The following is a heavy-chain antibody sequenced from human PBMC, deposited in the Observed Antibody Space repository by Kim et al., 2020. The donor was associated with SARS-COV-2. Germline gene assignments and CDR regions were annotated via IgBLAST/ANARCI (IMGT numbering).Heavy chain of an antibody. Sequence: AAPVKGRFTISRDASKNTVYLQMNSLRPEDTAVDYCTADLPEGYSDCIDYWGQGSLVTVSS. CDR3: TADLPEGYSDCIDY. J-gene: IGHJ4*02. V-gene: IGHV3-15*01. D-gene: IGHD4-17*01.